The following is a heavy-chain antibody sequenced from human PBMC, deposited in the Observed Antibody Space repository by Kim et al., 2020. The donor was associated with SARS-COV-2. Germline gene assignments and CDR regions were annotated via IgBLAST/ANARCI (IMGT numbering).Heavy chain of an antibody. J-gene: IGHJ4*02. D-gene: IGHD3-9*01. CDR1: GGSISSSSYY. Sequence: SETLSLTCTVSGGSISSSSYYWGWIRQPPGKGLEWIGSIYYSGSTYYNPSLKSRVTISVDTSKNQFSLKLSSVTAADTAVYYCARVQPDPLRYFDWFNLAVFDYWGQGTLVTVSS. V-gene: IGHV4-39*07. CDR3: ARVQPDPLRYFDWFNLAVFDY. CDR2: IYYSGST.